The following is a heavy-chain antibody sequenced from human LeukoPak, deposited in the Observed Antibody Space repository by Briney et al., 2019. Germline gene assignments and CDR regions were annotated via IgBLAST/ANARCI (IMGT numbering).Heavy chain of an antibody. V-gene: IGHV1-69*13. J-gene: IGHJ4*02. D-gene: IGHD6-13*01. CDR3: ARVGSIAAAGPDSDY. CDR2: IIPIFGTA. Sequence: SVKVSCKASGGTFSSYAISWMRQAPGLGLDWMGGIIPIFGTANYAQKFQGRVTITADESTSTAYMELSSLRSEDTAVYYCARVGSIAAAGPDSDYWGQGTLVTVSS. CDR1: GGTFSSYA.